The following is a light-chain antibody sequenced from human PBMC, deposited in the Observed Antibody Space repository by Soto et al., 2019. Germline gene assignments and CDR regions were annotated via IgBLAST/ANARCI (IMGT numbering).Light chain of an antibody. J-gene: IGKJ1*01. V-gene: IGKV1-5*03. CDR1: QRISVY. CDR2: KAS. CDR3: QNSNAFPWT. Sequence: TQMTQSPSTLSASVGDRVTITCRASQRISVYLAWYQQKPGKPPKLLISKASNLQSGVPSRFSGSGSGTEFTLTISSLQPDDFATYYCQNSNAFPWTFGQGSTVDIK.